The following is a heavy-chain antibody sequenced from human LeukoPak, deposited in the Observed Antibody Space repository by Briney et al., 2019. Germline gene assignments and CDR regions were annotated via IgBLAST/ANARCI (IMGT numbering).Heavy chain of an antibody. CDR2: INTNSDDT. J-gene: IGHJ4*02. CDR3: ARGSIAARSCIDY. V-gene: IGHV1-2*06. CDR1: GYTFTGYH. D-gene: IGHD6-6*01. Sequence: GASVKVSCKASGYTFTGYHMHWVRQAPGPGLEWMGLINTNSDDTNSAQEFLGRVTMTRDTSISTAYMELRRLRSDDTAVYYCARGSIAARSCIDYWGRGTLVTVSS.